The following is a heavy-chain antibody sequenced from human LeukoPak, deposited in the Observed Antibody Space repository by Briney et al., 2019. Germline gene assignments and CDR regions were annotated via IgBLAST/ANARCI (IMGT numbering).Heavy chain of an antibody. CDR2: IRYDGNYK. V-gene: IGHV3-30*02. Sequence: GGSLRLSCAASGFTFSNYGMHWVRQAPGKGLEWVAFIRYDGNYKYDADSVKGRFTISRDNSKNTLYLQMNSLRAEDTAVYYCAKDLSIAARTPNWFDPWGQGTLVTVSS. D-gene: IGHD6-6*01. CDR3: AKDLSIAARTPNWFDP. CDR1: GFTFSNYG. J-gene: IGHJ5*02.